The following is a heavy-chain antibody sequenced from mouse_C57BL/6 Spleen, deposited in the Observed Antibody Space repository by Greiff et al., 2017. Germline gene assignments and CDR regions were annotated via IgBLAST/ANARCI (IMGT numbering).Heavy chain of an antibody. J-gene: IGHJ2*01. CDR2: IHPSDSDT. Sequence: QVQLQQPGAELVKPGASVKVSCKASGYTFTSYWMHWVKQRPGQGLEWIGRIHPSDSDTNYNQKFKGKATLTVAKSSSTAYMQLSSLTSEDSAVYYCAISAGLGYYFDYWGQGTTLTVSS. CDR3: AISAGLGYYFDY. CDR1: GYTFTSYW. V-gene: IGHV1-74*01. D-gene: IGHD4-1*01.